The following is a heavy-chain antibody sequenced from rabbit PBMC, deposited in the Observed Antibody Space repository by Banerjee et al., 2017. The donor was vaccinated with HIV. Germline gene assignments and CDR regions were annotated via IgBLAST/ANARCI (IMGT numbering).Heavy chain of an antibody. D-gene: IGHD6-1*01. CDR1: GFSFSSNYW. Sequence: EESGGDLVKPEGSLTLTCKASGFSFSSNYWICWVRQAPGKGLEWLACIDAGSSGNTWYASWAKGRFTISKTSSTTVTLQMTSLTAADTATYFCARRGHGNDYGLWGQGTLVTVS. V-gene: IGHV1S45*01. CDR3: ARRGHGNDYGL. J-gene: IGHJ4*01. CDR2: IDAGSSGNT.